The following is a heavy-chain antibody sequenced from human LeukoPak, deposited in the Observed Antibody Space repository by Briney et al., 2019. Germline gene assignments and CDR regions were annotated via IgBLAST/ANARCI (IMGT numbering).Heavy chain of an antibody. CDR1: GFTFSSYA. V-gene: IGHV3-30*04. J-gene: IGHJ3*02. CDR3: AREKVTANAFDI. CDR2: ISYDGSNK. Sequence: GGSLRLSCAASGFTFSSYAMRWVRQAPGKGLEWVAVISYDGSNKYYADSVKGRFTISRDNAKNSLYLQMNSLRAEDTAVYYCAREKVTANAFDIWGQGTMVTVSS. D-gene: IGHD2-21*02.